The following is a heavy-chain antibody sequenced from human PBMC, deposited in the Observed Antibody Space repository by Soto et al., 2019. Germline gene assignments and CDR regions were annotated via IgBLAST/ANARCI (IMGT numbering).Heavy chain of an antibody. CDR3: AKDISSKNWVYYYYYMDV. J-gene: IGHJ6*03. CDR2: ISGSGDSP. D-gene: IGHD2-2*01. V-gene: IGHV3-23*01. CDR1: GFTFSNYA. Sequence: GGSLRLSCAASGFTFSNYAISWVRQAPGKGLEWVSIISGSGDSPYYADSVKGRFTISRDNAKNSLYLQMNSLRAEDTALYYCAKDISSKNWVYYYYYMDVWGKGTTVTVSS.